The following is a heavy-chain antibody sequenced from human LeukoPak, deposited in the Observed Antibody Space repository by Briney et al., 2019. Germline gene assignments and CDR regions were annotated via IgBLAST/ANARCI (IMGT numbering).Heavy chain of an antibody. V-gene: IGHV4-59*08. CDR2: IYHSGST. CDR1: SGSIGSYY. CDR3: ASFYGSGFSFDY. J-gene: IGHJ4*02. D-gene: IGHD3-10*01. Sequence: SETLSLTCTVSSGSIGSYYWSWIRQPPGKGLEWIGSIYHSGSTYYNPSLKSRVTISVDTSKNQFSLKLSSVTAADTAVYYCASFYGSGFSFDYWGQGTLVTVSS.